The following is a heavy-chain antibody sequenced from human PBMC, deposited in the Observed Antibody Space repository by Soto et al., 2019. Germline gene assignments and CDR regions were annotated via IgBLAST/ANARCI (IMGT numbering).Heavy chain of an antibody. CDR2: ISYNGSNK. D-gene: IGHD4-17*01. J-gene: IGHJ6*02. CDR1: GFTFSSYD. Sequence: PGGSLRLSCAASGFTFSSYDMHWVRQAPGKGLEWVAVISYNGSNKYYADSVKGRFTISRDNSKNTLYLQMNSLRAEDTAVYYCAKENYGGNGMDVWGQGTTVTVSS. CDR3: AKENYGGNGMDV. V-gene: IGHV3-30*18.